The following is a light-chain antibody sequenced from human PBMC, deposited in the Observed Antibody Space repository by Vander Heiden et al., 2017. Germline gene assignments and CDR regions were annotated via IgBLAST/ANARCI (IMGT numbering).Light chain of an antibody. V-gene: IGLV4-69*01. J-gene: IGLJ2*01. Sequence: QLVLTQSPSASASLGASFKLTCTLSSGHSSYAIAWHQQQPEKGPRYLMKLNSDGSHSKGDGIPDRFSGSSSGAEGYLTISSLQSEDEADYYCQTWGTGMGVFGGGTKLTVL. CDR1: SGHSSYA. CDR3: QTWGTGMGV. CDR2: LNSDGSH.